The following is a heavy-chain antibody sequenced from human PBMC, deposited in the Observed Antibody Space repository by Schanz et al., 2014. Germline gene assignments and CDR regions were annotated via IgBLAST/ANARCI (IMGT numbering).Heavy chain of an antibody. CDR3: ARDRQQLVGRIGYYYGMDV. V-gene: IGHV3-30*19. D-gene: IGHD6-13*01. J-gene: IGHJ6*02. Sequence: QAQLVESGGGVVQPGGSLRLSCAASRFAFSNCGMHWVRQAPGKGLEWVAVISYDGSHKDYADSVKGRFTISRDNSKNTLYLQMNSLRAEDTAVYYCARDRQQLVGRIGYYYGMDVWGQGTTVTVSS. CDR2: ISYDGSHK. CDR1: RFAFSNCG.